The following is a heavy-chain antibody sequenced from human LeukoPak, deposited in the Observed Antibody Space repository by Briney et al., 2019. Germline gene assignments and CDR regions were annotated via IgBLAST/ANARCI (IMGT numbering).Heavy chain of an antibody. J-gene: IGHJ6*03. Sequence: SETLSLTCNVSGYSISSGYYWGWIRQPPGKGLEWIGSIYHSGSIYYSPSLKSRVTISVDTSKNQFSLNLSSVTAADTAVYYCARGVLNYFYMDVWGKGTTVTVSS. CDR2: IYHSGSI. CDR3: ARGVLNYFYMDV. CDR1: GYSISSGYY. V-gene: IGHV4-38-2*02.